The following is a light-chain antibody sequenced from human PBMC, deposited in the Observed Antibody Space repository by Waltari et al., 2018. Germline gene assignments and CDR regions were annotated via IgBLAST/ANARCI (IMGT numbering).Light chain of an antibody. CDR3: YSTDSSGDHRV. CDR2: EDS. Sequence: SYELTQPPSVSVSPGQAAKITCSGDEWPKQYVYWYQEKSGQAPILVIYEDSKRPSGIPERFSGSSSGTVATLTISGAQAEDEADYFCYSTDSSGDHRVFGGGTKVTVL. V-gene: IGLV3-10*01. J-gene: IGLJ2*01. CDR1: EWPKQY.